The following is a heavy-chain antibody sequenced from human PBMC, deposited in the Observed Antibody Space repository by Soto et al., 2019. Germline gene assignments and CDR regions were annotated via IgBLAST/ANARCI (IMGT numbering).Heavy chain of an antibody. D-gene: IGHD5-18*01. J-gene: IGHJ4*02. CDR2: ISGSGGLT. V-gene: IGHV3-23*01. CDR1: GFTFSTYA. Sequence: GGSLRLSCVASGFTFSTYAMSWVRQAPGKGLEWVSAISGSGGLTYYADSVKGRFTISRDNNKNTLYLQMNSLRAEDTAVYYCAKAADTAMVTKCYFDYWGQGTLVTVSS. CDR3: AKAADTAMVTKCYFDY.